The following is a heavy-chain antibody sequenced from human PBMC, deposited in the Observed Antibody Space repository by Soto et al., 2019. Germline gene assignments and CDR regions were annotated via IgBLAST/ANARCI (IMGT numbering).Heavy chain of an antibody. CDR2: ISGSGGST. J-gene: IGHJ4*02. V-gene: IGHV3-23*01. CDR3: AKDQGSSWYEIGY. CDR1: GFTFSNYA. D-gene: IGHD6-13*01. Sequence: EVQLLESGGGLVQPGGSLRLSCAASGFTFSNYAVTWVRQAPGKGLEWVSTISGSGGSTYYADSVKGRFTISRDNSKNTLYLQRNSLRAEDTAVYYCAKDQGSSWYEIGYWGQGTLVTVSS.